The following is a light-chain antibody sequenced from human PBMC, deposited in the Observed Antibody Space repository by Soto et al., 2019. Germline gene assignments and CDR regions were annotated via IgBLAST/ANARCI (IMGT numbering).Light chain of an antibody. CDR1: QGISSY. J-gene: IGKJ4*01. V-gene: IGKV1-9*01. Sequence: DIQLTQSPSFLSASVGDRVTITCRASQGISSYLAWYQQKPGKAPKLLIYAASTLQSGVPSRFRGNGSGTEFTLTISSPQPEDFATYFCQQLNSYPLTVGGGTKVDIK. CDR2: AAS. CDR3: QQLNSYPLT.